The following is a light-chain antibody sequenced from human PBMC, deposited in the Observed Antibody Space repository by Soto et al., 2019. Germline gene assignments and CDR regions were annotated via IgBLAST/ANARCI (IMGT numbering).Light chain of an antibody. Sequence: QSVLTQPPSASGTPGQRVTLSCSGSSSNIGRNTVNWYQHLPGTAPKLLIYSNNQRPSGVPDRFSGSKSGTSASLAISGLQSEDEADYYCAAWDDSLSGVVFGGGTKLTVL. V-gene: IGLV1-44*01. J-gene: IGLJ2*01. CDR2: SNN. CDR1: SSNIGRNT. CDR3: AAWDDSLSGVV.